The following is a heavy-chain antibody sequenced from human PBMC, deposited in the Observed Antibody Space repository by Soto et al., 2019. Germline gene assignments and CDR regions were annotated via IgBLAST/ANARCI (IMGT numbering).Heavy chain of an antibody. D-gene: IGHD6-13*01. CDR2: IYYSGST. V-gene: IGHV4-30-4*01. CDR1: GGSISSGDYY. CDR3: ASEAAAGTDYYYGMDV. Sequence: QVQLQESGPGLVKPSQTLSLTCTVSGGSISSGDYYWSWIRQPPGKGLEWIGYIYYSGSTYYNPSLKSLVTISVDTSKNQFSLKLSSVTAADTAVYYCASEAAAGTDYYYGMDVWGQGTTVTVSS. J-gene: IGHJ6*02.